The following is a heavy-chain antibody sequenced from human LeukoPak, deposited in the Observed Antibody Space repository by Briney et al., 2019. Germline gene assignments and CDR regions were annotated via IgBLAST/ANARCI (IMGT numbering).Heavy chain of an antibody. Sequence: TGGSLRLSXAASGFTFSSYSMNWVRQPPGKGLEWVSSISSSSSYIYYADSVKGRFTISRDNAKNSLYLQMNSLRAEDTAVYYCARGYYYDSSGHDYWGQGTLVTVSS. CDR2: ISSSSSYI. CDR3: ARGYYYDSSGHDY. D-gene: IGHD3-22*01. V-gene: IGHV3-21*01. J-gene: IGHJ4*02. CDR1: GFTFSSYS.